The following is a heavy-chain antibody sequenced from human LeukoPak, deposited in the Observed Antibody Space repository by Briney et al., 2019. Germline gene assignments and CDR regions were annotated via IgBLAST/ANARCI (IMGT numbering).Heavy chain of an antibody. J-gene: IGHJ4*02. D-gene: IGHD6-13*01. CDR2: ISWNSGSI. V-gene: IGHV3-9*01. CDR3: AKDRGAIAAAGIDY. Sequence: GGSLRLSCVASGFTFDDYAMHWVRQAPGKGLEWVSGISWNSGSIGYADSVKGRFTISRDNAKNSLYLQMNSLRAEDTALYYCAKDRGAIAAAGIDYWGQGTLVTVSS. CDR1: GFTFDDYA.